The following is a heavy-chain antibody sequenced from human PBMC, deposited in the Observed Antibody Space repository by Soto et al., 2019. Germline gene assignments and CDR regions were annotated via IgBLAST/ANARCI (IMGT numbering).Heavy chain of an antibody. CDR3: TTDSYSSIIVVRFDY. Sequence: WGPMRVCWGAAGCTCVNLWRNWVLKNKRKGLEWVGRIKSKTDGGTPDYAAPVKGRFAISRDDSKNMVYLQMNSLKTEDTGIYYCTTDSYSSIIVVRFDYWGHGTLVTVSS. D-gene: IGHD3-22*01. V-gene: IGHV3-15*07. J-gene: IGHJ4*01. CDR2: IKSKTDGGTP. CDR1: GCTCVNLW.